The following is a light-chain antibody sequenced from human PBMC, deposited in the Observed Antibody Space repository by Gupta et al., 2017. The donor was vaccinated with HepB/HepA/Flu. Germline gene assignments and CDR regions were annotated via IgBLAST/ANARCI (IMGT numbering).Light chain of an antibody. CDR2: QDS. CDR3: QAWDSSTGGV. Sequence: YELPQPPSVSVSPGQTASITCSGDNLGDKYACWYQQKPGQSPVLVIYQDSKRPSGIPERFSGSNSGNTATLTISGTQAKDEADYYCQAWDSSTGGVFGGGTKLTVL. CDR1: NLGDKY. J-gene: IGLJ2*01. V-gene: IGLV3-1*01.